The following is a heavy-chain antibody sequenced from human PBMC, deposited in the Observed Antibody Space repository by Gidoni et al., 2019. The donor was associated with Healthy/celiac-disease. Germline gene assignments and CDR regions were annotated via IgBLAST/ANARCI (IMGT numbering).Heavy chain of an antibody. CDR3: ARPGSTYYDRGDAFDI. V-gene: IGHV5-51*01. CDR2: IYPGDSDT. CDR1: GYSFTSSW. J-gene: IGHJ3*02. D-gene: IGHD3-22*01. Sequence: EVQLVQSGAEVNKPGESLKISCKGSGYSFTSSWIGWVRQMPGKGLEWMGIIYPGDSDTRYSPSFQGQVTISADKSISTAYLQWSSLKASDTAMYYCARPGSTYYDRGDAFDIWGQGTMVTVSS.